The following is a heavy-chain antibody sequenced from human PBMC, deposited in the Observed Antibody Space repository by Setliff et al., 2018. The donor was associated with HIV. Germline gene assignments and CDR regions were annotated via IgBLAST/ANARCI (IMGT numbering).Heavy chain of an antibody. V-gene: IGHV3-30*02. CDR2: IRYDGSNK. CDR1: GFTFSSYG. CDR3: AKSDVYYDSSGYPNWFDP. D-gene: IGHD3-22*01. Sequence: LRLSCAASGFTFSSYGMHWVRQAPGKGLEWVAFIRYDGSNKYYADSVKGRFTISRDNSKNTLYLQMSSLRAEDTAIYYCAKSDVYYDSSGYPNWFDPWGQGTLVTVSS. J-gene: IGHJ5*02.